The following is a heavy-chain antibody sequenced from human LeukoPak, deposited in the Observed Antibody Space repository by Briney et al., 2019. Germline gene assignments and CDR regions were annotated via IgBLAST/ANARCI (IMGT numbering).Heavy chain of an antibody. Sequence: GGSLRLSCAASGFTFSSNAMAWVRQAPGKGLEWVSYISFSVNTKYYGDSVKGRFTISRDNAKNSLYLHMDSLRAEDTAVYYCARGAYSSGWAYFDHWGQGTLVTVSS. D-gene: IGHD6-19*01. CDR1: GFTFSSNA. J-gene: IGHJ4*02. V-gene: IGHV3-48*04. CDR2: ISFSVNTK. CDR3: ARGAYSSGWAYFDH.